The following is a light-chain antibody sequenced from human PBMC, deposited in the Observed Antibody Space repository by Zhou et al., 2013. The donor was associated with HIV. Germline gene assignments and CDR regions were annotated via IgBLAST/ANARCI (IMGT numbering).Light chain of an antibody. CDR1: QDINNY. CDR2: AAS. Sequence: DIQMTQSPSALSASVGDRVTITCRASQDINNYLAWFQQRPGEIPRRLIYAASTLQSGVPSRFSGRRSGTNFTLTITILQPEDFATYYCLQYNVYPFTFGPGTKVDV. J-gene: IGKJ3*01. V-gene: IGKV1-17*03. CDR3: LQYNVYPFT.